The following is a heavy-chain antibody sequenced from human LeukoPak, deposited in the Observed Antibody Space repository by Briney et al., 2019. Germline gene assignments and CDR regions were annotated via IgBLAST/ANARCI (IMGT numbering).Heavy chain of an antibody. Sequence: GRSLRLSCAASGFTFSSYGMHWVRQAPGKGLEWVAVIWYDGSNKYYADSVKGRFTISRDNSKNTLYLQMNSLRAEDTAVYYCAKEGEGYYDSSGYYYLGYFDYRGQGTLVTVSS. CDR1: GFTFSSYG. V-gene: IGHV3-33*06. CDR3: AKEGEGYYDSSGYYYLGYFDY. CDR2: IWYDGSNK. D-gene: IGHD3-22*01. J-gene: IGHJ4*02.